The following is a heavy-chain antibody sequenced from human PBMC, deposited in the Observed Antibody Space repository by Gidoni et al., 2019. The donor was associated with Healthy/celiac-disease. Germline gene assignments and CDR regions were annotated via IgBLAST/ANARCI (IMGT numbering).Heavy chain of an antibody. D-gene: IGHD3-16*01. J-gene: IGHJ4*02. Sequence: EVQLVESGGGLVQPGRSLRLSCTASGFTFGDYAMSWFRQAPGKGLEWVGVIRSKAYGGTTEYAASVKGRFTISRDDSKSIAYLQMNSLKTEDTAVYYCTSSYDYVWGSYPSPIDYWGQGTLVTVSS. V-gene: IGHV3-49*03. CDR2: IRSKAYGGTT. CDR3: TSSYDYVWGSYPSPIDY. CDR1: GFTFGDYA.